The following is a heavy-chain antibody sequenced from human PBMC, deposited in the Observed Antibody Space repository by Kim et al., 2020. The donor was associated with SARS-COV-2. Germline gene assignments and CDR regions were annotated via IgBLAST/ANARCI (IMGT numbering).Heavy chain of an antibody. J-gene: IGHJ4*02. CDR3: ARDSGWFGELYFDY. D-gene: IGHD3-10*01. CDR1: GFTFSSYS. CDR2: ISSSSSYI. Sequence: GGSPRLSCAASGFTFSSYSMNWVRQAPGKGLEWVSSISSSSSYIYYADSVKGRFTISRDNAKNSLYLQMNSLRAEDTAVYYCARDSGWFGELYFDYWGQGTLVTVSS. V-gene: IGHV3-21*01.